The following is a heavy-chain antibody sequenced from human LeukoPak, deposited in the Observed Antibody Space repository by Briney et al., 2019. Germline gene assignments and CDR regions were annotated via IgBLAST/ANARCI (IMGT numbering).Heavy chain of an antibody. CDR1: GFTFSNDW. J-gene: IGHJ4*02. Sequence: GGSLRLSCAASGFTFSNDWMTWVRQAPGKGLEWVANINRDGSEKYYVDSVKGRFTISRDNAKNSVYLQMNNLRAEDTAVYYWARPFRHWGQGTLVTVSS. V-gene: IGHV3-7*03. CDR3: ARPFRH. CDR2: INRDGSEK.